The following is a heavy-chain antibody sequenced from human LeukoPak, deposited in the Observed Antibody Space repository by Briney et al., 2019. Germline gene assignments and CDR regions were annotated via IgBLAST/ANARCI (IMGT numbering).Heavy chain of an antibody. Sequence: SETLSLTCTVSGGSISSYYWSWIRQPPGKGLEWIGYIYYSGSTNCNPSLKSRVTISVDTSKNQFSLKLSSVTAADTAVYYCARGSQLWLPFDYWGQGTLVTVSS. J-gene: IGHJ4*02. CDR1: GGSISSYY. CDR3: ARGSQLWLPFDY. D-gene: IGHD5-18*01. CDR2: IYYSGST. V-gene: IGHV4-59*01.